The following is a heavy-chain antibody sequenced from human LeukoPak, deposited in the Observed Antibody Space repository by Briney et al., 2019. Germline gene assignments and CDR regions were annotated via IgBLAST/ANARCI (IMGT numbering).Heavy chain of an antibody. CDR3: ARDHVGGKYYYMDV. V-gene: IGHV3-74*01. J-gene: IGHJ6*03. CDR2: INTDGSST. Sequence: GSLRLSCAASGFTFSSYWMHWVRQAPGKGLVWVSRINTDGSSTSYADSVKGRFTISRDNAKNTLYLQMNSLRAEDTAVYYCARDHVGGKYYYMDVWGKGTTVTVSS. CDR1: GFTFSSYW. D-gene: IGHD3-16*01.